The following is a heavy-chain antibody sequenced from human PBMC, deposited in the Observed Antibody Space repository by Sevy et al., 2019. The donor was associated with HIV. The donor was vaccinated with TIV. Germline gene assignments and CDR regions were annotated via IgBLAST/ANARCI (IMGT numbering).Heavy chain of an antibody. CDR1: GFTFSSYS. J-gene: IGHJ4*02. Sequence: GGSLRLSCAASGFTFSSYSMNWVRQAPGKGLEWVSSISSSSSYIYYADSVKGRFTISRDNAKNSLYLQMNSLRAEDTDVYYCARDLTASGSYDYWGQGTLVTVSS. CDR3: ARDLTASGSYDY. CDR2: ISSSSSYI. D-gene: IGHD1-26*01. V-gene: IGHV3-21*01.